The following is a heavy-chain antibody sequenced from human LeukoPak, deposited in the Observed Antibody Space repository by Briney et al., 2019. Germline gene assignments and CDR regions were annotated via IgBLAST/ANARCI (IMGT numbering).Heavy chain of an antibody. CDR3: ARDAVQLERRSWFDP. CDR2: IWYDGSNK. V-gene: IGHV3-33*01. D-gene: IGHD1-1*01. CDR1: GFTFSSYG. J-gene: IGHJ5*02. Sequence: PGGSLRLSCAASGFTFSSYGMHWVRQAPGKGLEWVAVIWYDGSNKYYADSVKGRFTISRDNSMNTLYLQMNSLRAEDTAVYYCARDAVQLERRSWFDPWGQGTLVTVSS.